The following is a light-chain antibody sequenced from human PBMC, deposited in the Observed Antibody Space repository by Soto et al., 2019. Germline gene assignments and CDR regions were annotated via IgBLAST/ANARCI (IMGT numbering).Light chain of an antibody. CDR3: QQYTSSHLT. V-gene: IGKV3-20*01. CDR2: GAS. J-gene: IGKJ4*01. Sequence: EIVLTQSPDTLSLSPGERATLSCRASQSVSSSYLAWYQQKPGQAPRLLIYGASSRATGITDRFSGSESGTDFTLTISRLEPEDFAVYYCQQYTSSHLTFGGGTKVEIK. CDR1: QSVSSSY.